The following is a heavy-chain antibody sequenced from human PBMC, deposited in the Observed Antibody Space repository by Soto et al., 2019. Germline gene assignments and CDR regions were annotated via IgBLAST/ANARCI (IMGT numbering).Heavy chain of an antibody. Sequence: PGGSLRLSCAASGFTFSSYSMNWVRQAPGKGLEWVSYISSSSSTIYYADSVKGRFTISRDNAKNSLYLQMNSLRAEDTAVYYCAKTYCSSTSCYLLYDFWSGYSLHAFDIWGQGTMVTVSS. CDR2: ISSSSSTI. V-gene: IGHV3-48*01. CDR3: AKTYCSSTSCYLLYDFWSGYSLHAFDI. CDR1: GFTFSSYS. J-gene: IGHJ3*02. D-gene: IGHD3-3*01.